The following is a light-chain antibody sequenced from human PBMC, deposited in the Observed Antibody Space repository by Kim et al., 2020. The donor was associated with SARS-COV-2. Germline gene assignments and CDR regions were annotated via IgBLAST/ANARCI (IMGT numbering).Light chain of an antibody. CDR3: QQHGDSPWT. CDR2: GIS. CDR1: QGLTGNY. Sequence: SPGERTPRACGANQGLTGNYLVWYQQRPGQAPRLLIFGISSRATGIPDRCSGSASRTDFTLTISILEPEDFAVYYCQQHGDSPWTFGQGTKVDIK. J-gene: IGKJ1*01. V-gene: IGKV3-20*01.